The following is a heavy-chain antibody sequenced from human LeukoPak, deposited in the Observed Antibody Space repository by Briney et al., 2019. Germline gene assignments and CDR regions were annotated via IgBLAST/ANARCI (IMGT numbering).Heavy chain of an antibody. CDR3: ARPGGYYGSGSYLDY. Sequence: GGSLRLSCAASGFSFSDYYMSWIRQAPGKGLEWVSYISDSSSYTNYADSVKGRFTISRDNPKNSLYLQMNSLRAEDTAVYYCARPGGYYGSGSYLDYWGQGTLVTVSS. D-gene: IGHD3-10*01. V-gene: IGHV3-11*03. J-gene: IGHJ4*02. CDR1: GFSFSDYY. CDR2: ISDSSSYT.